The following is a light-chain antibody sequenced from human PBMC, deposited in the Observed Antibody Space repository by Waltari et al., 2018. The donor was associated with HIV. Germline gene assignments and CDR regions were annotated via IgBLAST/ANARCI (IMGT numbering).Light chain of an antibody. V-gene: IGLV1-44*01. CDR3: ASWDDRLSGQGV. J-gene: IGLJ3*02. Sequence: QPMLTQPPSASGIPGQRVTISCSGTISNIGKNTVNWYQQFPGTAPKLLIYNNNPRPSGVPDRFSGSKSGSSASLAIRGLQYEDEADYYGASWDDRLSGQGVFGGGTRLTVL. CDR2: NNN. CDR1: ISNIGKNT.